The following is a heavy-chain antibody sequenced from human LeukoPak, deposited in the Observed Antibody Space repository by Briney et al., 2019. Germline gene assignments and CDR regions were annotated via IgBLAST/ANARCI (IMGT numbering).Heavy chain of an antibody. J-gene: IGHJ3*02. D-gene: IGHD2-21*02. Sequence: SETLSLTCTVSGGSISSYYWNWIRQPPGEGLEWIGYIYYSGSTNYNPSLKSRVTMSLDTSKNQFSLKLNSVTAADTALYYCARRVVTTYHDAFDIWGQGTMVTVSS. CDR3: ARRVVTTYHDAFDI. CDR2: IYYSGST. V-gene: IGHV4-59*08. CDR1: GGSISSYY.